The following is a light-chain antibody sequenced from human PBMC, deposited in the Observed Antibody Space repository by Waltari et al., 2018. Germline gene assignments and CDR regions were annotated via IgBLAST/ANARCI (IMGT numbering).Light chain of an antibody. CDR1: QSISSY. CDR3: QQSYSTPPKT. J-gene: IGKJ1*01. CDR2: AAS. V-gene: IGKV1-39*01. Sequence: DLQMTQSPSSLSASVGDRVTITCRASQSISSYLNWYQQKPGKAPKLLIYAASSLQSVVPSRFSGSGSGTDFTLTISSLQPADFAPYYCQQSYSTPPKTFGPGTKVEIK.